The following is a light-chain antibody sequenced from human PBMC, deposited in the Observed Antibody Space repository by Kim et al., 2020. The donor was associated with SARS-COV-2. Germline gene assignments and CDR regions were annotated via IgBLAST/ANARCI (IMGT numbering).Light chain of an antibody. CDR3: QQYGSSPET. CDR2: GAS. J-gene: IGKJ1*01. CDR1: QSVSSSY. V-gene: IGKV3-20*01. Sequence: EIVLTQSPGTLSLSPGERATLSCRASQSVSSSYSAWYQQKPGQAPRLLIYGASSRATGIPDRFSGSGSGTDFTLTISGLEPEDFAVYQSQQYGSSPETFGRGTKVDIK.